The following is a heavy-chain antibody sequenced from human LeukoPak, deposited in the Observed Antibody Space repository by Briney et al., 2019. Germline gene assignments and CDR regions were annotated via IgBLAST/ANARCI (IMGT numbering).Heavy chain of an antibody. J-gene: IGHJ5*02. CDR3: ARHEGGSGSYLGWFDP. V-gene: IGHV4-39*01. D-gene: IGHD3-10*01. CDR2: IYYSGST. Sequence: SETLSLTCTVSGGSISSSSYYWGWIRQPPGKGLEWIGSIYYSGSTYYNPSLKSRVTISLDTSKNQFSLKLSSVTAADTAVYYCARHEGGSGSYLGWFDPWGQGTLVTVSS. CDR1: GGSISSSSYY.